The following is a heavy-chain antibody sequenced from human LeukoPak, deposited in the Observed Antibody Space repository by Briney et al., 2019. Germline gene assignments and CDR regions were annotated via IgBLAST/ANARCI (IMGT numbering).Heavy chain of an antibody. J-gene: IGHJ4*02. Sequence: ASVKVSCKASGYIFTGYYMHWVRQAPGQGLEWMGIINPSGGSTSYAQKFQGRVTMTRDMSTSTVYMELSSLRSEDTAVYYCARDKGFMGYDSSGYPALPSDYWGQGTLVTVSS. D-gene: IGHD3-22*01. V-gene: IGHV1-46*01. CDR3: ARDKGFMGYDSSGYPALPSDY. CDR1: GYIFTGYY. CDR2: INPSGGST.